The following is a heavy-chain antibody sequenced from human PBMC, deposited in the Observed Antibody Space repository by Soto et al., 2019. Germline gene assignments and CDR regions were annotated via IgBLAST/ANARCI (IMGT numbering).Heavy chain of an antibody. Sequence: QVQLVQSGAEVKKPGSSVKFSCKASGGTFSSYAISWVRQAPGQGLEWRGGIIPIFGTANYAQKFQGRVTITEEESTITAYMELSSLRSEDTAVYYCARGRQWELLTAPYYYYGMDVGGQGTTVTVSS. CDR3: ARGRQWELLTAPYYYYGMDV. J-gene: IGHJ6*02. CDR1: GGTFSSYA. V-gene: IGHV1-69*01. CDR2: IIPIFGTA. D-gene: IGHD1-26*01.